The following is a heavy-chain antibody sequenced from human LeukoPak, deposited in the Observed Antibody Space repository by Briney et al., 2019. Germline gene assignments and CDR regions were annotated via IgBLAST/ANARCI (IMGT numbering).Heavy chain of an antibody. D-gene: IGHD3-10*01. CDR2: INPNSGGT. J-gene: IGHJ4*02. CDR3: ARDGHVLLWFGELLPQYYFDY. V-gene: IGHV1-2*02. Sequence: ASVKVSCKASGYTFTVYYMHWVRQAPGQGLEWMRWINPNSGGTNYAQKFQGRVTMTRDTSISTAYMELSRLRSDDTAVYYCARDGHVLLWFGELLPQYYFDYWGQGTLVTVSS. CDR1: GYTFTVYY.